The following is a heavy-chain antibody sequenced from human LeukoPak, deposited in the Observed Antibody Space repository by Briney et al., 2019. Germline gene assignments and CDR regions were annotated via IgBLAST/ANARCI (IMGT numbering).Heavy chain of an antibody. J-gene: IGHJ3*02. Sequence: GGSLRLSCAASGFAFSIYSMNWVRQAPGKGLEWVSSISSSSSYIYYADSVKGRFTISRDNAKNSLYLQMNSLRAEDTAVYYCARALRGPQMTAFDIWGQGTMVTVSS. D-gene: IGHD4-17*01. CDR1: GFAFSIYS. V-gene: IGHV3-21*01. CDR3: ARALRGPQMTAFDI. CDR2: ISSSSSYI.